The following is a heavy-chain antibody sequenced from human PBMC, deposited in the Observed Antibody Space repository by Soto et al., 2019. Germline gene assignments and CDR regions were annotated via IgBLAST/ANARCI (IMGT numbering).Heavy chain of an antibody. CDR2: ISPYNGDT. J-gene: IGHJ4*02. Sequence: AASVKVSCKASGYSFTNYDISWVRQAPGQGLEWMGWISPYNGDTNYAQKLQGRVTMTTDTSTSTAYMELRSLRSDDTAVYYCARYCSSTRCDHSFDYWGQGTLVTVSS. CDR1: GYSFTNYD. D-gene: IGHD2-2*01. V-gene: IGHV1-18*01. CDR3: ARYCSSTRCDHSFDY.